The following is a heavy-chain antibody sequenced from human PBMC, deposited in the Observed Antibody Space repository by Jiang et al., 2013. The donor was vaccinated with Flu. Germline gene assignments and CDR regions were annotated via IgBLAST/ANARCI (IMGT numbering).Heavy chain of an antibody. D-gene: IGHD2-21*01. V-gene: IGHV4-59*11. CDR2: FYSSGST. CDR1: GGSISGHY. J-gene: IGHJ3*02. Sequence: GSGLVKPSETLSLTCTVSGGSISGHYWNWIRQPPGKGLEWIGHFYSSGSTDYNPSLGSRVVISVDTSKNQFTLQLTAVTAADTAIYYCARDVEAPNWDALDIWGHGTMVTVSS. CDR3: ARDVEAPNWDALDI.